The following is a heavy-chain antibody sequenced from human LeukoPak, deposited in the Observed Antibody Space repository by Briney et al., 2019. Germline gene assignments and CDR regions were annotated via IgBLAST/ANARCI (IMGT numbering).Heavy chain of an antibody. V-gene: IGHV4-34*01. J-gene: IGHJ4*02. CDR1: GGSFSGYY. Sequence: SETLSLTCAVYGGSFSGYYWSWIRQPPGKGLEWIGELNHSGSTNYNPSLKSRVTISVDTSKNQFSLKLSSVTAADTAVYYCARQGAVAAVDYWGQGTLVTVSS. CDR3: ARQGAVAAVDY. CDR2: LNHSGST. D-gene: IGHD6-19*01.